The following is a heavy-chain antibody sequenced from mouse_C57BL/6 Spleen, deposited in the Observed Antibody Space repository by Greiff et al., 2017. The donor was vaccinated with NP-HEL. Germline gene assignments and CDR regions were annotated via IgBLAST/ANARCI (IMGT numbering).Heavy chain of an antibody. J-gene: IGHJ2*01. Sequence: EVMLVESGGGLVQPGGSMKLSCVASGFTFSNYWMNWVRQSPEKGLEWVAQIRLKSDNYATHYAESVKGRFTISRDDSKSSVYLQMNNLRAEDTGIYYCTDFTTVVAIDYWGQGTTLTVSS. CDR3: TDFTTVVAIDY. V-gene: IGHV6-3*01. CDR1: GFTFSNYW. CDR2: IRLKSDNYAT. D-gene: IGHD1-1*01.